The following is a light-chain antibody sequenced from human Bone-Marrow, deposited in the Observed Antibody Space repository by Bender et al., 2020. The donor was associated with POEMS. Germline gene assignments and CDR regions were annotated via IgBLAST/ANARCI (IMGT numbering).Light chain of an antibody. V-gene: IGLV2-14*01. CDR1: NNDIGDYNY. CDR3: NSYTVTSSSLV. Sequence: QSALTQPASVSGSPGQSITISCTGTNNDIGDYNYVSWYQQYPAKAPKLLIYEVVNRPSGVSHRFSGSKSGNTASLTISDLQAEDEADYYCNSYTVTSSSLVFGSGTRVTVL. CDR2: EVV. J-gene: IGLJ1*01.